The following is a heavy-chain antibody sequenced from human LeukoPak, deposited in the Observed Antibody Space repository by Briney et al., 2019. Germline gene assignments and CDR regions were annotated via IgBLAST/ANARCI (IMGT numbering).Heavy chain of an antibody. J-gene: IGHJ5*02. D-gene: IGHD2-8*01. V-gene: IGHV1-46*01. CDR2: INPRGDAT. CDR3: ARKWSSRDWFDP. CDR1: GYISTTYS. Sequence: ASVKVSCKASGYISTTYSIHWVRQAPGQGLEWMGRINPRGDATVYAQKFQGRVTMTSDTSTTTVYMELSSLRSEDTGLYYCARKWSSRDWFDPWGQGTLVTVSS.